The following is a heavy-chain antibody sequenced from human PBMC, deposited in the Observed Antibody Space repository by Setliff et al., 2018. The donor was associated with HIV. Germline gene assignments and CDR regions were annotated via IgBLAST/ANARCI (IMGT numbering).Heavy chain of an antibody. CDR1: GASISTYY. V-gene: IGHV4-59*01. Sequence: SETLSLTCVVSGASISTYYWSWVRQSSGESLEWIGNIYYTGTTNYNPSLKSRVTISVDTSKNQFSLTLRTVTAADTAVYYCARAGRYTTFWGFDYWGQGALVTV. D-gene: IGHD1-1*01. J-gene: IGHJ4*02. CDR3: ARAGRYTTFWGFDY. CDR2: IYYTGTT.